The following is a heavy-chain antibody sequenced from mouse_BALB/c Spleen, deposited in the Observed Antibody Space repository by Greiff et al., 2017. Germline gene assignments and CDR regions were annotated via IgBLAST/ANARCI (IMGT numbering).Heavy chain of an antibody. V-gene: IGHV1S29*02. J-gene: IGHJ4*01. Sequence: VQLKESGPELVKPGASVKISCKASGYTFTDYNMHWVKQSHGKSLEWIGYIYPYNGGTGYNQKFKSKATLTVDNSSSTAYMELRSLTSEDSAFYYCARDYRYDGYAMDYWGQGTSVTVSS. CDR3: ARDYRYDGYAMDY. D-gene: IGHD2-14*01. CDR2: IYPYNGGT. CDR1: GYTFTDYN.